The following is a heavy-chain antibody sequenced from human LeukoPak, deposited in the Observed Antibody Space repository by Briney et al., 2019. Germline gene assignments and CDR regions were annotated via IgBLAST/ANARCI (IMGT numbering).Heavy chain of an antibody. CDR3: ARVLVPAAISVPNWFDP. D-gene: IGHD2-2*01. Sequence: SETLSLTCAVSGYSISSGYYWGWIRQPPGKGLEWIGSIYHSGSTYYNPSLKSRVTISVDTSKNQFSLKLSSVTAADTAVYYCARVLVPAAISVPNWFDPWGQGTLVTVSS. V-gene: IGHV4-38-2*01. CDR1: GYSISSGYY. J-gene: IGHJ5*02. CDR2: IYHSGST.